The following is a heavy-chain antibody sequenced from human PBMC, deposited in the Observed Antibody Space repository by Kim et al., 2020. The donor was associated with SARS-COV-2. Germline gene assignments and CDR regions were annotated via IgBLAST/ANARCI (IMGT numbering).Heavy chain of an antibody. CDR2: IRGNGGVT. J-gene: IGHJ4*02. V-gene: IGHV3-23*01. CDR3: AKAQGYSSEGRLRFDY. CDR1: GFTFSDEA. D-gene: IGHD3-10*01. Sequence: GGSLRLSCAASGFTFSDEAMSWVRQAPGKGLAWVSSIRGNGGVTYYADSVKGRFTISRDNSKNTLYLQMNNLRADDTAVYYCAKAQGYSSEGRLRFDYWGRGTLVAVSS.